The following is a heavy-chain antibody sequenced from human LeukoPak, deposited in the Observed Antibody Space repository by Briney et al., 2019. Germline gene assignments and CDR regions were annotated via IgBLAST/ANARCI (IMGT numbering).Heavy chain of an antibody. J-gene: IGHJ4*02. CDR3: AREEYSSSPSDY. V-gene: IGHV4-39*07. CDR1: GGSISSSSYY. D-gene: IGHD6-6*01. CDR2: IYYSGST. Sequence: SETLSLTCTVSGGSISSSSYYWGWIRQPPGKGLEWIGSIYYSGSTYYNPSLKSRVTISVDTSKNQFSLKLSSVTAADTAVYYCAREEYSSSPSDYWGQGTLVTVSS.